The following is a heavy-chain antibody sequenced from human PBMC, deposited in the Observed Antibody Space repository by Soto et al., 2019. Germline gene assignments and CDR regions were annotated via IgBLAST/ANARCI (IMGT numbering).Heavy chain of an antibody. Sequence: GGSLSLTCAASGFTFSSYAMYRVRQAPGKGLEEGAVISYDGINKYHAASVKSRLTISRDNSKNTLYLQMNSLRAEDTAVYYCARADHDVSNYPPGYWGQGTLVTVSS. CDR3: ARADHDVSNYPPGY. CDR2: ISYDGINK. J-gene: IGHJ4*02. CDR1: GFTFSSYA. V-gene: IGHV3-30-3*01. D-gene: IGHD4-4*01.